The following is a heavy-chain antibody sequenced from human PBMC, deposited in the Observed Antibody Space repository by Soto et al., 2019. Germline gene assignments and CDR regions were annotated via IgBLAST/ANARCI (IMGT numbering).Heavy chain of an antibody. Sequence: GGSLRLSCAASGFTFSSYAMSWVRQAPGKGLEWVSAISGSGGSTYYADSVKGRFTISRDNSKNTLYLQMNSLRAEDTAVYYCAKAQGGYSSGWYGVYFDYWGQGTLVTVSS. CDR3: AKAQGGYSSGWYGVYFDY. V-gene: IGHV3-23*01. J-gene: IGHJ4*02. CDR1: GFTFSSYA. CDR2: ISGSGGST. D-gene: IGHD6-19*01.